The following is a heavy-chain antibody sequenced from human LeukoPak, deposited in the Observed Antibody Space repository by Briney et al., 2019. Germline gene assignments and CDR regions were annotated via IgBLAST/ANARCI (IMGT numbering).Heavy chain of an antibody. V-gene: IGHV1-8*01. CDR2: MNPNSGNT. J-gene: IGHJ3*02. D-gene: IGHD2-2*01. Sequence: ASVKVSCKASGYTFTSYDINWVRQATGQGLEWMGWMNPNSGNTGYAQKFQGRVTMTRNTSISTAYMELSSLRSEDTAVYYCAIILGYCSSTSCHDAFDIWGQGTMVTVSS. CDR3: AIILGYCSSTSCHDAFDI. CDR1: GYTFTSYD.